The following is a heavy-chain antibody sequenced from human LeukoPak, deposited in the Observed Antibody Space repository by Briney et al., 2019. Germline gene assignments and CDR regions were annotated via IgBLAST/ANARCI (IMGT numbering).Heavy chain of an antibody. D-gene: IGHD5-12*01. CDR2: INWNSDSI. CDR1: GFTFGDYA. CDR3: AINGGGDSGYGNFDY. J-gene: IGHJ4*02. V-gene: IGHV3-9*01. Sequence: GGSLRLSCAASGFTFGDYATHWVRQVPGKGLEWVSGINWNSDSIGYADSVKGRFTTSRDNAKNSLYLQMNSLRAEDTAFYYCAINGGGDSGYGNFDYWGQGTLVTVSS.